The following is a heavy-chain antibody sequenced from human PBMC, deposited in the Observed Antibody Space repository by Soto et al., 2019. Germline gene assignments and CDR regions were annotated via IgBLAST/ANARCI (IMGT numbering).Heavy chain of an antibody. J-gene: IGHJ6*02. CDR1: GGTFSSYA. CDR2: IIPIFGTA. Sequence: QVQLVQSGAEVKKPGSSVKVSCKASGGTFSSYAISWVRQAPGQGLEWMGGIIPIFGTANYAQKFQGRVTXXAXEXXSTAYMELSSLRSEDTAVYYCAKGVGGHYYYGMDVWGQGTTVTVSS. V-gene: IGHV1-69*12. D-gene: IGHD3-16*01. CDR3: AKGVGGHYYYGMDV.